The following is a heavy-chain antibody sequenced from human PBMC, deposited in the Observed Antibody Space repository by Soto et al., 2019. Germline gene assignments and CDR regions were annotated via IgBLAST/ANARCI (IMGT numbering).Heavy chain of an antibody. CDR1: GGSFSGYY. Sequence: SETLSLTCAVYGGSFSGYYWSWIRQPPGKGLEWIGEINHSGSTNYNPSLKSRVTISVDTSKNQFSLKLSSVTAADTAVYYCARGIGLWSGYVYFDYWGQGTLVTVSS. CDR3: ARGIGLWSGYVYFDY. D-gene: IGHD3-3*01. J-gene: IGHJ4*02. CDR2: INHSGST. V-gene: IGHV4-34*01.